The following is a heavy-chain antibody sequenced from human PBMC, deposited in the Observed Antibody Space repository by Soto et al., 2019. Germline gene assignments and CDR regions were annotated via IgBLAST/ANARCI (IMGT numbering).Heavy chain of an antibody. J-gene: IGHJ4*02. Sequence: GGSLRLSCAASGFTFSSYGMHWVRQAPGKGLEWVSVITGGGGSTYYADSVKGRFTISRDNSKNTLYLQMNSLRAEDTAVYYCANEEHLIAARPYYWGQGTLVTVSS. CDR2: ITGGGGST. CDR3: ANEEHLIAARPYY. D-gene: IGHD6-6*01. CDR1: GFTFSSYG. V-gene: IGHV3-23*01.